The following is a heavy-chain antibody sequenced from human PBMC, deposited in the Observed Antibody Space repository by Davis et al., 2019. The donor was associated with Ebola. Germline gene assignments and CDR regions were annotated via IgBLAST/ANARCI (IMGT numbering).Heavy chain of an antibody. CDR1: GGSISSSSYY. CDR3: ARDQVVVIAMGFDRHWYFDL. Sequence: PSETLSLTCTVSGGSISSSSYYWGWIRQPPGKGLEWIGSIYYSGSTYYNPSLKSRVTISVDTSKNQFSLKLSSVTAADTAVYYCARDQVVVIAMGFDRHWYFDLWGRGTLVTVSS. J-gene: IGHJ2*01. V-gene: IGHV4-39*07. CDR2: IYYSGST. D-gene: IGHD2-21*01.